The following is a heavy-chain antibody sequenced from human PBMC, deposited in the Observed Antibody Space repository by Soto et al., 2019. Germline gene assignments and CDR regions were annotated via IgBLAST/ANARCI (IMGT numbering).Heavy chain of an antibody. Sequence: EVQLVESGGGLGQPGGSLRLSCVVSGFTFSTSSMNWVRQAPGKGLEWVSYISSSSNTIYADSVKGRFTISRDNAKNSLYPQMNSLRDEDTAVYYCARVIWSGYLTSDYWGQGTLVTVSS. CDR1: GFTFSTSS. CDR3: ARVIWSGYLTSDY. D-gene: IGHD3-3*01. V-gene: IGHV3-48*02. CDR2: ISSSSNTI. J-gene: IGHJ4*02.